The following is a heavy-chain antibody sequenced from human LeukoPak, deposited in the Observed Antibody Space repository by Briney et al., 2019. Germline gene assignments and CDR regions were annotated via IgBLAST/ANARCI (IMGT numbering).Heavy chain of an antibody. Sequence: SETLSLTCTVSGGSISSYYWSWIRQPPGKGLEWIGYIYYSGSTNYNPSLKSRVTISVDTSKNQFSLKLSSVTAADTAVYYCARGGGIAAAAYYYYYVDVWGKGTTVTVSS. J-gene: IGHJ6*03. CDR2: IYYSGST. CDR3: ARGGGIAAAAYYYYYVDV. CDR1: GGSISSYY. D-gene: IGHD6-13*01. V-gene: IGHV4-59*01.